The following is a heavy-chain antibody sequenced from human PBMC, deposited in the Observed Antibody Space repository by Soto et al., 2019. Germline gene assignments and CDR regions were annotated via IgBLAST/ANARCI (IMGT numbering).Heavy chain of an antibody. CDR1: GGSISSGGYY. D-gene: IGHD6-13*01. CDR2: IYYSGST. V-gene: IGHV4-31*11. CDR3: ARESEQLGSIDY. Sequence: SETLSLTCAVSGGSISSGGYYWSWIRQHPGKGLEWIGYIYYSGSTYYNPSLKSRVTISVDTSKNQFSLKLSSVTAADTAVYYCARESEQLGSIDYWGQGTLVTVSS. J-gene: IGHJ4*02.